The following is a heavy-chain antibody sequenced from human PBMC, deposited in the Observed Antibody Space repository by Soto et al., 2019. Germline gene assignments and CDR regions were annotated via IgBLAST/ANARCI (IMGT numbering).Heavy chain of an antibody. CDR3: APGNYADNWCDP. V-gene: IGHV1-69-2*01. Sequence: EVQLVQSGAEVKKPGATVKISCKVSGYTFTDYYMHWVQQAPGKGLEWMGLVDPEDGETIYAEKFQGRVNITADTYTDTAYLELSSLRSEDTAGYYCAPGNYADNWCDPWGQGTLVIVSS. CDR2: VDPEDGET. J-gene: IGHJ5*02. CDR1: GYTFTDYY. D-gene: IGHD4-4*01.